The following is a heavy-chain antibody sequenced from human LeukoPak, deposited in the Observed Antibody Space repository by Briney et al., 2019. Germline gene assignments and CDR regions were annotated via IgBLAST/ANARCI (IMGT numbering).Heavy chain of an antibody. CDR1: GYTFTGYY. D-gene: IGHD6-25*01. J-gene: IGHJ4*02. Sequence: ASVKVSCKASGYTFTGYYVHCVRQAPGQRLEWMGGINPNSGGTNYAQKFHGRVTMTSDTSISTASMALSRLRSDDAAVYYRARASKVGSPSGGGYWGQGTLVTVSS. CDR3: ARASKVGSPSGGGY. CDR2: INPNSGGT. V-gene: IGHV1-2*02.